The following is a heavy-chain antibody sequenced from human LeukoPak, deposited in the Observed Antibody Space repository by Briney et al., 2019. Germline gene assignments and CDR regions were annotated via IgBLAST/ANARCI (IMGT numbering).Heavy chain of an antibody. J-gene: IGHJ4*02. Sequence: GGSLRLSCAASGLTVSSKYMSWVRQAPGKGLEWVSVMYNNGNTHYADSVKGRFTISRDNAKNTLYLQMNSLRPEDTAVYYCARGGPDSSDYSSLFDYWGRGILVTVSS. V-gene: IGHV3-53*01. D-gene: IGHD3-22*01. CDR1: GLTVSSKY. CDR2: MYNNGNT. CDR3: ARGGPDSSDYSSLFDY.